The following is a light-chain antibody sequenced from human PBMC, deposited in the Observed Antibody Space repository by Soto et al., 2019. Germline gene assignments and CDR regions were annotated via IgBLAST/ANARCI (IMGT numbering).Light chain of an antibody. CDR3: QQYNNWPPIT. V-gene: IGKV3-15*01. Sequence: EITMTQSPATLSVSPGERVTHTCRASQSVSNNVAWYQQKPGQAPRLLIYYASTRATGIPARFSGSGSGTEFTLTISSLQSEDFALYYCQQYNNWPPITFGQGTRLEIK. CDR2: YAS. CDR1: QSVSNN. J-gene: IGKJ5*01.